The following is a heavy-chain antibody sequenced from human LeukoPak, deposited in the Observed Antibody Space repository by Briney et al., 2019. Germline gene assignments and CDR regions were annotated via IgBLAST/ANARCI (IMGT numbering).Heavy chain of an antibody. Sequence: GGSLRLSCAASGFTFSSYGMHWVRQAPGKGLEWVAVIWYDGSNKYYADSVKGRFTISRDNSKNTLYLQMNGLRAENTAVYYCARGGPDSSGYYYYFDYWGQGTLVTVSS. J-gene: IGHJ4*02. D-gene: IGHD3-22*01. V-gene: IGHV3-33*01. CDR2: IWYDGSNK. CDR3: ARGGPDSSGYYYYFDY. CDR1: GFTFSSYG.